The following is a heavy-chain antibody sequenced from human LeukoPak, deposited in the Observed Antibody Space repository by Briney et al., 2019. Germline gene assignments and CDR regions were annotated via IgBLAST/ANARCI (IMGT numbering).Heavy chain of an antibody. V-gene: IGHV1-69*13. CDR2: IIPIFGTA. CDR3: ARDAGLRPNWFDP. D-gene: IGHD5-12*01. Sequence: SVKVSCKASGGTFSSYAISWVRQAPGQGLEWMGGIIPIFGTANYAQKFQGRVTITADESTSTAYMELSSLRSEDTAVYYCARDAGLRPNWFDPWGQGTLVTVSS. J-gene: IGHJ5*02. CDR1: GGTFSSYA.